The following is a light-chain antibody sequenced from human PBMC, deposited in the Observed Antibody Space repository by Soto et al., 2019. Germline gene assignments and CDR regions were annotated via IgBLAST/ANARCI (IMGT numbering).Light chain of an antibody. Sequence: EIVMTQSPATLSVSPGERATLSCRASQSISTELAWYQQKPGQPPRLLIYSASTRATGVPARFTGSGSGSEFTLTISGLQSEDFAVYYCQQVHNWPLTFGQRTRLEI. CDR3: QQVHNWPLT. CDR2: SAS. J-gene: IGKJ2*01. CDR1: QSISTE. V-gene: IGKV3-15*01.